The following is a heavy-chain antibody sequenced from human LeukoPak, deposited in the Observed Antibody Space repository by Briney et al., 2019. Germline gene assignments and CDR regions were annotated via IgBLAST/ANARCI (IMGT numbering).Heavy chain of an antibody. CDR1: GYTFTSYD. J-gene: IGHJ5*02. CDR2: MNPNSGNT. V-gene: IGHV1-8*01. D-gene: IGHD4-17*01. Sequence: GASAKVSCKASGYTFTSYDINWVRQATGQGLEWMGWMNPNSGNTGYAQKFQGRVTMTRNTSISTAYMELSSLRSEDTAVYYCARGLATVTTYGFDPWGQGTLVTVSS. CDR3: ARGLATVTTYGFDP.